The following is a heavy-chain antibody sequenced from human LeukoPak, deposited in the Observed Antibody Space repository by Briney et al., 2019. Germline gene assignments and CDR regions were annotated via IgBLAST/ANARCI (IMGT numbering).Heavy chain of an antibody. CDR2: IYYSGST. D-gene: IGHD2-15*01. CDR3: ASLVVVAAPHFDY. V-gene: IGHV4-59*01. Sequence: SETLSLTCTVSGGSISSYYWSWIRQPPGKGLEWIGCIYYSGSTNYNPSLKSRVTISVDTSKNQFSLKLSSVTAADTAVYYCASLVVVAAPHFDYWGQGTLVTVSS. J-gene: IGHJ4*02. CDR1: GGSISSYY.